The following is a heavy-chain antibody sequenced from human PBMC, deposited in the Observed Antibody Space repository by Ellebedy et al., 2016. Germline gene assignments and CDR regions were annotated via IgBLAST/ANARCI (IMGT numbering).Heavy chain of an antibody. Sequence: GGSLRLXCAASGFTFSSYGMHWVRQAPGKGLEWVAVIWYDGSNKYYADSVKGRFTISRDNSKNTLYLQMNSLRAEDTAVYYCARDEVWDDYGDYCAFDYWGQGTLVTVSS. D-gene: IGHD4-17*01. J-gene: IGHJ4*02. CDR3: ARDEVWDDYGDYCAFDY. V-gene: IGHV3-33*01. CDR1: GFTFSSYG. CDR2: IWYDGSNK.